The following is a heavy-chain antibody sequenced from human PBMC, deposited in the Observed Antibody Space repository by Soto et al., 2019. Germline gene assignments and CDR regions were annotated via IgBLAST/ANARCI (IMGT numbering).Heavy chain of an antibody. J-gene: IGHJ4*02. CDR1: GYTFTSYG. CDR2: ISAYNGNT. CDR3: ARVTTTVTTSYYFDY. Sequence: PSVKVSCKASGYTFTSYGIIWVRQAPGQGLEWMGWISAYNGNTNYAQKLRGRVTMTTDTSTSTAYMELRSLRSDDTAVYYCARVTTTVTTSYYFDYWGQGTLVTVYS. D-gene: IGHD4-17*01. V-gene: IGHV1-18*04.